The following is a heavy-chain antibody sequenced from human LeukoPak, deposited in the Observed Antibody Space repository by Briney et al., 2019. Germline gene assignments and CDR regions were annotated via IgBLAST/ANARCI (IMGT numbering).Heavy chain of an antibody. CDR1: GFTFSSYA. CDR3: AKAVPLRYCSGGSCYGWFDP. CDR2: ISGSGGST. D-gene: IGHD2-15*01. Sequence: GGSLRLSCAASGFTFSSYAMSWVRQAPGKGLEWVSAISGSGGSTYYADSVKGRFTISGDNSKNTLYLQMNSLRAEDTAVYYCAKAVPLRYCSGGSCYGWFDPWGQGTLVTVSS. V-gene: IGHV3-23*01. J-gene: IGHJ5*02.